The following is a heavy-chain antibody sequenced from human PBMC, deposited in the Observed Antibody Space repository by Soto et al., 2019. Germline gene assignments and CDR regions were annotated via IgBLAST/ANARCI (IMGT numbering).Heavy chain of an antibody. V-gene: IGHV4-30-2*01. Sequence: PSETLSLTCADSGGSISSGGYSWSWIRQPPKKGLEWIGYIYHSGSTYYNPSLQSRVTISVDRSKNHFSLKLISVTASDTAVYYWARVPGPWGQETLVSVSS. CDR2: IYHSGST. CDR1: GGSISSGGYS. J-gene: IGHJ5*02. CDR3: ARVPGP.